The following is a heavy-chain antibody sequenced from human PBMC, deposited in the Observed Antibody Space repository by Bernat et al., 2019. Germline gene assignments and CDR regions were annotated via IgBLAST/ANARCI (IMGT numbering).Heavy chain of an antibody. D-gene: IGHD2-15*01. CDR3: TTVGGYCSGGSCYSRV. V-gene: IGHV3-15*01. CDR1: GFTFSNAW. J-gene: IGHJ3*01. Sequence: EVQLVESGGGLLKPGGSLRLSCAASGFTFSNAWMSRVRQAPGKGLEWVGRIKSKTDGGTTDYAAHVKGRLTSSRDDSKNTLYLQMNSLKTEDTAVYYCTTVGGYCSGGSCYSRVWGQGKMVNVSS. CDR2: IKSKTDGGTT.